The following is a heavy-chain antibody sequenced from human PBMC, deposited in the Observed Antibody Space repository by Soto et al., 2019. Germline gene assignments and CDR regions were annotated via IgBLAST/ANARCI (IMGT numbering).Heavy chain of an antibody. J-gene: IGHJ6*02. CDR3: EREGAVPAAIGHYYYGMDV. V-gene: IGHV3-30-3*01. D-gene: IGHD2-2*01. CDR2: ISYDGNKK. CDR1: EFIFSKFD. Sequence: VQLMESGGGLVQPGGSLRLSCAASEFIFSKFDMHWVRQAPGKGLEWVAVISYDGNKKYYADSVKGRFTVSRDNSEHTLYLQLTSLRAEDTAVYYCEREGAVPAAIGHYYYGMDVWGQGTTVTVSS.